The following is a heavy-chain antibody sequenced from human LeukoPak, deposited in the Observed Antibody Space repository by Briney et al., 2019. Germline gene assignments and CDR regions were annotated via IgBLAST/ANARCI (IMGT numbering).Heavy chain of an antibody. CDR1: GYTFTGYY. J-gene: IGHJ4*02. CDR2: INPNSGGT. CDR3: ARGPSLMYQQVFGDY. V-gene: IGHV1-2*02. D-gene: IGHD2-2*01. Sequence: GASVKVSCKASGYTFTGYYMHWVRQAPGQGLEWMGWINPNSGGTNYAQKFQGRVTMTRDTSISTAYMELSRLRSDDTAVYYCARGPSLMYQQVFGDYWGQGTLVTVSS.